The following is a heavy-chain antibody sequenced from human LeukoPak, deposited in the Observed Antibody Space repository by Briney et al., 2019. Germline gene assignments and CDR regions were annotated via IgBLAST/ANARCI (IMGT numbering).Heavy chain of an antibody. Sequence: ASVKVSCKASGYTFTSYGINWVRQAPGQGLEWMGWISAYSGNTNYAQKLQGRVTMTTDTSTSTAYMELRSLRTDDTAVYECARTKPRGWDIALADEFDYWGQGTLVTVFS. V-gene: IGHV1-18*04. J-gene: IGHJ4*02. CDR1: GYTFTSYG. CDR2: ISAYSGNT. CDR3: ARTKPRGWDIALADEFDY. D-gene: IGHD6-19*01.